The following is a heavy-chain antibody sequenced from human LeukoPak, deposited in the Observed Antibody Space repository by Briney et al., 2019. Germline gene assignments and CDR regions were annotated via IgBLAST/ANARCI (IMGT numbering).Heavy chain of an antibody. V-gene: IGHV3-11*01. Sequence: GGPLKPSFAASGFKFSDYYMSGTGQAPGRGLDGLPYISIGGSTIYYADSVKGRFTISRDNAKNSLFLQMNSLRVDDTAVYFCAREGPIAVAGTFDFWGQGTLVTVSS. D-gene: IGHD6-19*01. J-gene: IGHJ4*02. CDR1: GFKFSDYY. CDR3: AREGPIAVAGTFDF. CDR2: ISIGGSTI.